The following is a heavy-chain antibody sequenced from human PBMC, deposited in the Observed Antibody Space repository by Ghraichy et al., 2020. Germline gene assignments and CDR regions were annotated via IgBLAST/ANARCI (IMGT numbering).Heavy chain of an antibody. J-gene: IGHJ4*02. D-gene: IGHD5-24*01. Sequence: SETLSLTCTVSGGSISSSNNYWGWIRQPPGKGLEWVGSTYHSGSTYYNPYLKSRASISVNTSKNQFSLKLSSVTAADTAVYYCERHRGKWLQCDYWGQGTLVTVSS. CDR2: TYHSGST. V-gene: IGHV4-39*01. CDR1: GGSISSSNNY. CDR3: ERHRGKWLQCDY.